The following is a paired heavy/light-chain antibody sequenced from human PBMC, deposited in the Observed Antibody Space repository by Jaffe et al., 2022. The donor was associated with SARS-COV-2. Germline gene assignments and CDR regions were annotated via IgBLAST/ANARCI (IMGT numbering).Heavy chain of an antibody. CDR2: IYDSGST. J-gene: IGHJ5*02. Sequence: QVQLQESGPGLVKPSETLSLTCTVSGGSISYYYWNWIRQPPGKGLEWIGYIYDSGSTNYNPSLESRVTISVDTSKKTFSLKLSSVSAADTAVYYCARGAMVRGIIIEGLGLDPWGQGTLVTVSS. V-gene: IGHV4-59*01. D-gene: IGHD3-10*01. CDR1: GGSISYYY. CDR3: ARGAMVRGIIIEGLGLDP.
Light chain of an antibody. Sequence: QSALTQPASVSGSPGQSVTISCTGTSSGLGSYNLVSWYQQHPGKAPKLMIYEGSKRPSGVSDRFSGSNSGNTASLTISGLQAEDEADYYCCSFPRTFVFGTGTKVTVL. V-gene: IGLV2-23*01. CDR3: CSFPRTFV. CDR2: EGS. CDR1: SSGLGSYNL. J-gene: IGLJ1*01.